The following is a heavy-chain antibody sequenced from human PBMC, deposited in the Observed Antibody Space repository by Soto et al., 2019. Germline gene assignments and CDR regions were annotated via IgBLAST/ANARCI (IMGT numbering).Heavy chain of an antibody. J-gene: IGHJ5*02. CDR3: ARALVPPDHWFDP. CDR1: GGSISSYY. D-gene: IGHD3-10*01. V-gene: IGHV4-59*01. Sequence: PSETLSLTCTVSGGSISSYYWSWIRQPPGKGLEWSGYIYYSGSTNYNPSLKSRVTISVDTSKNQFSLKLSSVTYADTAVYYCARALVPPDHWFDPWGQGTLVTASS. CDR2: IYYSGST.